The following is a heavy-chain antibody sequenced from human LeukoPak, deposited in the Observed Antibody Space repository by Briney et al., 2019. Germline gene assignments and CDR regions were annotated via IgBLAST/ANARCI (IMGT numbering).Heavy chain of an antibody. CDR1: GFTFSSYA. V-gene: IGHV3-30*04. D-gene: IGHD3-22*01. J-gene: IGHJ4*02. Sequence: PGGSLRLSCAASGFTFSSYAMHWVRQAPGKGLEWVAVISYDGSNKYYADSVKGRFTISRDNSKNTLYLQMNSLRAEDTAVYYCAREPPTSYYDSSGYYEYYFDYWGQGTLVTVSS. CDR2: ISYDGSNK. CDR3: AREPPTSYYDSSGYYEYYFDY.